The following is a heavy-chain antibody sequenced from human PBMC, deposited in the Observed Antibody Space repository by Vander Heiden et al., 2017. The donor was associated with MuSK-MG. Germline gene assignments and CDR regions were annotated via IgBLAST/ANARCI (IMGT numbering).Heavy chain of an antibody. Sequence: EVQLVESGGGLVQPGGSLSLSCAASGFPFSSYWMHWVRQAPGKGLVWVSRINSDGSSTSYADSVKGRFTISRDNAKNTLYLQMNSLRAEDTAVYYCARDLLISWDDGMDVWGQGTTVTVSS. CDR3: ARDLLISWDDGMDV. CDR1: GFPFSSYW. CDR2: INSDGSST. D-gene: IGHD1-26*01. J-gene: IGHJ6*02. V-gene: IGHV3-74*01.